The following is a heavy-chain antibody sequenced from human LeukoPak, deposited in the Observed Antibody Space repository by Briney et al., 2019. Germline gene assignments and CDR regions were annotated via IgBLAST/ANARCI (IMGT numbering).Heavy chain of an antibody. V-gene: IGHV1-2*02. CDR3: ATASGSYYAEYFQH. J-gene: IGHJ1*01. Sequence: GASVKVSCKASGYTFTGYYMHWVRQAPGQGLEWMGWINPNSGGTNYAQKFQGRVTMTRDTSISTAYMELSRLRSDDTAVYYCATASGSYYAEYFQHWARAPWSPSPQ. D-gene: IGHD1-26*01. CDR1: GYTFTGYY. CDR2: INPNSGGT.